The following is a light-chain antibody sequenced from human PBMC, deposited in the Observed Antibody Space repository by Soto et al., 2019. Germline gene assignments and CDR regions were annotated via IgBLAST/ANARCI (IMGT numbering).Light chain of an antibody. CDR2: LAS. J-gene: IGKJ1*01. Sequence: EIVMTQSPLSLTVTPGEPASISCKSSQSLQHNNGNTLLDWYMQKPGQSQQLLIYLASRRAPCAPDRVPGSGSRPDFTLRISTVEADDAAIYYCMQAIHTPRTFGQGTKLEI. V-gene: IGKV2-28*01. CDR3: MQAIHTPRT. CDR1: QSLQHNNGNTL.